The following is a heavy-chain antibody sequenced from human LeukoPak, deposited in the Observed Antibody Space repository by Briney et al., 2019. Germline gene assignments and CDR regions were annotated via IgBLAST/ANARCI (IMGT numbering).Heavy chain of an antibody. J-gene: IGHJ3*02. V-gene: IGHV4-61*01. D-gene: IGHD1-14*01. Sequence: SETLSLTCTVSGGSVSSGSYYWSWIRQPPGKGLEWIGYIYYSGSTNYNPSLKSRVTVSVDTSKNQFSLKLTSVTAADTAVYYCARGGRSPLADASDIWGQGTMVTVSS. CDR2: IYYSGST. CDR3: ARGGRSPLADASDI. CDR1: GGSVSSGSYY.